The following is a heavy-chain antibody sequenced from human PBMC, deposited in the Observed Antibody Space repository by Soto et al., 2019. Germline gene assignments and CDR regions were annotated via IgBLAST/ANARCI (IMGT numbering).Heavy chain of an antibody. V-gene: IGHV3-23*01. CDR1: GFTFSSYA. J-gene: IGHJ3*02. Sequence: GGSLRLSCAASGFTFSSYAMSWVRQAPGKGLEWVSAISGSGGSTYYADSVKGRFTISRDNSKNTLYLQMNSLRAEDTAVYYCAKAAYDSSGYLDAFDIWGQGTMVTVSS. CDR3: AKAAYDSSGYLDAFDI. CDR2: ISGSGGST. D-gene: IGHD3-22*01.